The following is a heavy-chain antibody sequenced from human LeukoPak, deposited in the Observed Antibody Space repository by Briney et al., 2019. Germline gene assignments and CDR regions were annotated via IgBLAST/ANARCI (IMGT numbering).Heavy chain of an antibody. CDR3: ARGDWFDP. D-gene: IGHD2-21*01. V-gene: IGHV1-18*01. J-gene: IGHJ5*02. Sequence: ASVKVSCKASGYTFSNYGITWVRQAPGQGLEWMGWISAYSGKTNYAQKFEGRVAMTTDTSSTTAYMELRSLKSDDTAIYYCARGDWFDPWGQGTLVTVSS. CDR2: ISAYSGKT. CDR1: GYTFSNYG.